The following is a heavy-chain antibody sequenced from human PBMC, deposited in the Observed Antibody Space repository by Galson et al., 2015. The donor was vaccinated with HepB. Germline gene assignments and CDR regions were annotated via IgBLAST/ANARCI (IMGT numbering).Heavy chain of an antibody. CDR1: GFTFSSYA. CDR2: ISYDGSNK. D-gene: IGHD1-26*01. Sequence: SLRLSCAASGFTFSSYAMHWVRQAPGKGLEWVAVISYDGSNKYYADSVKGRFTISRDNSKNTLYLQMNSLRAEDTAVYYCARDWEHAFDIWGQGTMVTVSS. CDR3: ARDWEHAFDI. V-gene: IGHV3-30-3*01. J-gene: IGHJ3*02.